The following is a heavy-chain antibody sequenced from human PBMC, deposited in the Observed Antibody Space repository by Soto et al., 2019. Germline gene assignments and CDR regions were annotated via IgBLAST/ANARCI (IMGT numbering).Heavy chain of an antibody. V-gene: IGHV4-34*01. Sequence: SETLSLTCAVYGGSFSGYYWSWIRQPPGKGLEWIGEINHSGSTNYNPSLKSRVTISVDTSKNQFSLKLSSVAAADTAVYYCARGRGYCSSTSCYNPYYYYGMDVWGQGTTVTVSS. D-gene: IGHD2-2*02. CDR1: GGSFSGYY. CDR3: ARGRGYCSSTSCYNPYYYYGMDV. CDR2: INHSGST. J-gene: IGHJ6*02.